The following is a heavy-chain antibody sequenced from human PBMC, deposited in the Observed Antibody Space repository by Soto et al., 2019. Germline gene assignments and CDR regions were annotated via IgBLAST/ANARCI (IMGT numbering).Heavy chain of an antibody. J-gene: IGHJ6*02. D-gene: IGHD1-26*01. Sequence: QVQLVQSGAEVKKPGASVKVSCKASGYTFTSYAMHWVRQAPGQRLEWMGWINAGNGNTKYSQKFRGRVTITRDTSASTAYMELSSLRSEDTAVYYCARHGLGAYYYYGMDVWGQGTTVTVSS. V-gene: IGHV1-3*01. CDR1: GYTFTSYA. CDR3: ARHGLGAYYYYGMDV. CDR2: INAGNGNT.